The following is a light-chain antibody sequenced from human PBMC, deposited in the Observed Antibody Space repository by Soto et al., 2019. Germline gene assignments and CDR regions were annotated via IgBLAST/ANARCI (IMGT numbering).Light chain of an antibody. J-gene: IGKJ5*01. V-gene: IGKV3-20*01. CDR1: QSVSNNY. Sequence: ESVWTRSAATLSLSLGGAATLSCRDSQSVSNNYLAWYQQKPGQAPRLLIYGASSRATGIPDRFSGSGSGTNFTLTISRLEPEDFAVYYCQQYGSSPSITFGQGTRLDIK. CDR2: GAS. CDR3: QQYGSSPSIT.